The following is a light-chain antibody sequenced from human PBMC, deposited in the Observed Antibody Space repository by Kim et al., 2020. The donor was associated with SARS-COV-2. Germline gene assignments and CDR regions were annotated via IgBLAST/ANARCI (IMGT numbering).Light chain of an antibody. CDR3: NSRDSSGNHAV. CDR1: SLRSYY. V-gene: IGLV3-19*01. J-gene: IGLJ7*01. CDR2: GKN. Sequence: ALGQTGRITCQGDSLRSYYASWYQQKPGQAPVLVIYGKNNRPPGIPDRFSGSSSGNTASLTITGAQAEDEADYYCNSRDSSGNHAVFGGGTQLTVL.